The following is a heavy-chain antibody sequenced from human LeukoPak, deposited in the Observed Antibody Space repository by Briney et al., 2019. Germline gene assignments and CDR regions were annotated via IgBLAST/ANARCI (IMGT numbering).Heavy chain of an antibody. Sequence: SETLSLTCAVSGGSISSNNWWGWVRQPPGKGLEWIGEIYHSGSPNYNPSLKSRVTISVDKSRNHFSLNLSSVTAADTAVYYCASTVRGITMVRGVISPTNWFDPWGQGTLVTVSP. D-gene: IGHD3-10*01. J-gene: IGHJ5*02. V-gene: IGHV4-4*02. CDR2: IYHSGSP. CDR3: ASTVRGITMVRGVISPTNWFDP. CDR1: GGSISSNNW.